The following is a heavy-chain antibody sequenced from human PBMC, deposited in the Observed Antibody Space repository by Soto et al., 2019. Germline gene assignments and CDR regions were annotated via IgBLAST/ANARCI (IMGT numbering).Heavy chain of an antibody. V-gene: IGHV4-4*02. CDR2: LHHSGST. CDR3: ARIPAPGNSYYYYYMDV. J-gene: IGHJ6*03. CDR1: SGSISSSNW. Sequence: SETLSLTCAVSSGSISSSNWRSWVRQTPGKGLECIGHLHHSGSTNYSPSLKSRVTISVDTTKNQFSLKLSSVTAADTAVYYCARIPAPGNSYYYYYMDVWGKGTTVTVSS. D-gene: IGHD1-1*01.